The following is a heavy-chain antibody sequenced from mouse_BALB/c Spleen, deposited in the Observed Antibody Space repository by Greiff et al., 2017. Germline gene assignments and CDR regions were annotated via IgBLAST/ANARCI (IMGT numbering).Heavy chain of an antibody. CDR1: GYAFTNYL. J-gene: IGHJ3*01. V-gene: IGHV1-54*01. D-gene: IGHD2-3*01. CDR2: INPGSGGT. CDR3: ARSLYDGYWFAY. Sequence: VQLQQSGAELVRPGTSVKVSCKASGYAFTNYLIEWVKQRPGQGLEWIGVINPGSGGTNYNEKFKGKATLTADKSSSTAYMQLSSLTSDDSAVYFCARSLYDGYWFAYWGQGTLVTVSA.